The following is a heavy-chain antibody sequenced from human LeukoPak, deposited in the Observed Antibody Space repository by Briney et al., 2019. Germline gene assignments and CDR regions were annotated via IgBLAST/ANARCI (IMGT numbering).Heavy chain of an antibody. Sequence: SETLSLTCTVSGGSISSYYWSWIRQPPGKGLEWIGYIYYSGSTNYNPSLKSRVTISVDTSKNQFSLKLSSVTAADTAVYYCARVKGIGDYGDYGDVNWFDPWGQGTLVTVSS. CDR3: ARVKGIGDYGDYGDVNWFDP. J-gene: IGHJ5*02. CDR2: IYYSGST. D-gene: IGHD4-17*01. CDR1: GGSISSYY. V-gene: IGHV4-59*12.